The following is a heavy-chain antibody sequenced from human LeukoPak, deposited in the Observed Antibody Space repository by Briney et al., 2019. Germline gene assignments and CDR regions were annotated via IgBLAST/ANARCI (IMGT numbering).Heavy chain of an antibody. CDR1: GYTLTELS. CDR3: ATVYSNYDYFDY. J-gene: IGHJ4*02. V-gene: IGHV1-24*01. CDR2: FDPEDGET. D-gene: IGHD4-11*01. Sequence: ASVKVSCKVSGYTLTELSMHWVRQAPGKGLEWMGGFDPEDGETIYAQKFQGRVTMTEDTSTDTAYMELGSLRSEDTAVYYCATVYSNYDYFDYWGQGTLVTVSS.